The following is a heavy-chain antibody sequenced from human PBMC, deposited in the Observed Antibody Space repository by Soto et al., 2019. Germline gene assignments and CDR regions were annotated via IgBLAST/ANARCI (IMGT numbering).Heavy chain of an antibody. CDR1: GGSISSYY. Sequence: QVQLQESGPGLVKPSETLSLTCTVSGGSISSYYWSWIRQPPVKGLEWIGYIYYSGSTNYNPSLKSRVTISVDTSKNQFSLKLSSVTAADTAVYYCARARGSVQYGMDVWGQGTTVTVSS. J-gene: IGHJ6*02. D-gene: IGHD3-16*01. CDR2: IYYSGST. V-gene: IGHV4-59*01. CDR3: ARARGSVQYGMDV.